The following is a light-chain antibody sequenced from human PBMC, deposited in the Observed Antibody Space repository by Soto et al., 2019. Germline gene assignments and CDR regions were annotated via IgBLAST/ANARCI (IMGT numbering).Light chain of an antibody. J-gene: IGKJ1*01. CDR3: QQYDTAPRT. V-gene: IGKV1-27*01. CDR1: QGISNY. Sequence: DIQMTQSPSSLSASVGDRVTITCRASQGISNYLTWYQQKPGKVPKLLIYAASTLQSGVPSRFSGSGSGTDFTLTISGLHPEDVATYYCQQYDTAPRTFGQGTKVEIK. CDR2: AAS.